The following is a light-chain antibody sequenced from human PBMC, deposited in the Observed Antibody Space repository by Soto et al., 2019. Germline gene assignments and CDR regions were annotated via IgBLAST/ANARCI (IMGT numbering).Light chain of an antibody. CDR3: CSYAVKV. CDR2: EGS. J-gene: IGLJ2*01. CDR1: SSDVGSYNL. Sequence: QSALTQPASVSGSPGQSITISCTGTSSDVGSYNLVSWYQQHPGKAPKLMNYEGSRRPSGFSNRFSGSKSGNTASLTISGLQAEYDADYYCCSYAVKVFGGGTKLTVL. V-gene: IGLV2-23*01.